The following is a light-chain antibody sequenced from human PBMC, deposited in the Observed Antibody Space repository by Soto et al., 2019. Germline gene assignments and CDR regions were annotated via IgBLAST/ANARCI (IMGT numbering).Light chain of an antibody. Sequence: EIVLTQSPGTLSLSPGERATLSCRASQSVSSGYLAWYRQKPGQAPTLLIYGASSRATGIPDRFSASGSGTDFTLTISRLQPEEFAVYYCQEYGSSPFTFGQGTKLEIK. CDR3: QEYGSSPFT. V-gene: IGKV3-20*01. CDR1: QSVSSGY. CDR2: GAS. J-gene: IGKJ2*01.